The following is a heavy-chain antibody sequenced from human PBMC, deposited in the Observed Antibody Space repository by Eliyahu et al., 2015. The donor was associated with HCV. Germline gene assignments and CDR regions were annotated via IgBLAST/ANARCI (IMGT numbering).Heavy chain of an antibody. CDR1: GFTFRNYV. V-gene: IGHV3-74*01. J-gene: IGHJ5*02. D-gene: IGHD1-26*01. CDR2: IPTDENSP. Sequence: DVQLVESGGGLVQPGGSLRLSCAASGFTFRNYVMHWVRQAPGKGLVWVSRIPTDENSPTYADSVKGRFTISRDNAKNTLYLQMNSLRAEDTAVYYCARDWQWELGDLWGQGTLVTVSS. CDR3: ARDWQWELGDL.